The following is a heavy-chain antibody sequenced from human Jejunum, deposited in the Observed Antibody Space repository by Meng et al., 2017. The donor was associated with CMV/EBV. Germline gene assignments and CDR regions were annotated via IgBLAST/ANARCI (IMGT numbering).Heavy chain of an antibody. CDR1: GGSFRGYY. Sequence: GGSFRGYYWSWIRQSPGQGLEWIGQINHSASASYNPSLRRRVTISEDTSKNQFSLRLTSVTAADTAIYYCARKYCGSSNCYPFDYWGQGELVTVSS. D-gene: IGHD2-2*01. CDR3: ARKYCGSSNCYPFDY. J-gene: IGHJ4*02. CDR2: INHSASA. V-gene: IGHV4-34*01.